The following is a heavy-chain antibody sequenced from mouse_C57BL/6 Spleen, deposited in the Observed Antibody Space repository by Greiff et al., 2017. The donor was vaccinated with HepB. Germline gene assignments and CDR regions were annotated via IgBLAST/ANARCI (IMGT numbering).Heavy chain of an antibody. D-gene: IGHD1-1*01. CDR1: GYTFTDYN. CDR3: ARPLGSSYDYYAMDY. J-gene: IGHJ4*01. V-gene: IGHV1-18*01. CDR2: INPNNGGT. Sequence: EVQLVESGPELVKPGASVKIPCKASGYTFTDYNMDWVKQSHGKSLEWIGDINPNNGGTIYNQKFKGKATLTVDKSSSTAYMELRSLTSEDTAVYYWARPLGSSYDYYAMDYWGQGTSVTVSS.